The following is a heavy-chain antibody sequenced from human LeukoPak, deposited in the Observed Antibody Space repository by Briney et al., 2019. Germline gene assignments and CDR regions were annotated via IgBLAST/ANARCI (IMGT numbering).Heavy chain of an antibody. CDR3: ARVSSGWSPDY. Sequence: GGSLRLSCAAPGFTFDDYGMSWVRQAPGKGLEWVSGINWNGGSTGYADSVKGRFTISRDNAKNSLYPQMNSLRAEDTALYYCARVSSGWSPDYWGQGTLVTVSS. CDR2: INWNGGST. J-gene: IGHJ4*02. D-gene: IGHD6-19*01. V-gene: IGHV3-20*04. CDR1: GFTFDDYG.